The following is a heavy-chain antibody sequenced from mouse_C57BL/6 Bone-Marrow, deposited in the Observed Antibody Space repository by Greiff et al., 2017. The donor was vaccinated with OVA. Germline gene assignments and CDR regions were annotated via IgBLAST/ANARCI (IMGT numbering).Heavy chain of an antibody. CDR2: IDPETGGT. V-gene: IGHV1-15*01. J-gene: IGHJ4*01. Sequence: VQLQESGAELVRPGASVTLSCKASGYTFTDYEMHWVKQTPVHGLEWIGAIDPETGGTAYNQKFKGKAILTADKSSSTAYMELRSLTSEDSAVYYCRRGYSNCYAMDYWGQGTSVTVSS. D-gene: IGHD2-5*01. CDR1: GYTFTDYE. CDR3: RRGYSNCYAMDY.